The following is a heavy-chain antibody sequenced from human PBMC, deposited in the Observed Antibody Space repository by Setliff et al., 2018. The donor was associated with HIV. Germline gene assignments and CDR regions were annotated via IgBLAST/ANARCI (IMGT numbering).Heavy chain of an antibody. Sequence: AASVKVSCKASGYMFTNYGITWVRQAPGQGLEWLGWISAYNGNINYAPKLQGRITLTTDSSTTTAYMELGSLRSDDTAVYYCAKDDMPYYGSGSYIGDYWGQGTLVTVSS. CDR2: ISAYNGNI. CDR1: GYMFTNYG. CDR3: AKDDMPYYGSGSYIGDY. D-gene: IGHD3-10*01. V-gene: IGHV1-18*01. J-gene: IGHJ4*02.